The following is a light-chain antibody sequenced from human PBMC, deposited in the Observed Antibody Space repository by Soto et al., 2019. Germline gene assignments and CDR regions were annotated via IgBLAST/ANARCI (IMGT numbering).Light chain of an antibody. V-gene: IGKV1-5*03. CDR1: QSISSW. CDR3: QQYNSNPLT. CDR2: KAS. Sequence: DIPMTQSPSTLSASVGDRVTITCRASQSISSWLAWYQQKPGKAPKLLIYKASSLESGVPSRFSGRGSGTEFTLTISSLQPDDLATYYCQQYNSNPLTFGGGTKVEIK. J-gene: IGKJ4*01.